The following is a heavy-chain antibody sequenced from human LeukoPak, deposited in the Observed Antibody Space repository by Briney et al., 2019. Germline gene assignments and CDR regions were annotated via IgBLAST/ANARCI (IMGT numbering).Heavy chain of an antibody. Sequence: PGGSLRPSCAASGFTFSSYSMNWVRRAPGKGLEWVSYIGSSVSTRYYADSVKGRFTISRDNGKHSLYLQMNSLRAEDTAVYYCAREGSDFWSGYSKGYFDYWGRGTLVTVSS. CDR1: GFTFSSYS. V-gene: IGHV3-48*01. CDR3: AREGSDFWSGYSKGYFDY. J-gene: IGHJ4*02. D-gene: IGHD3-3*01. CDR2: IGSSVSTR.